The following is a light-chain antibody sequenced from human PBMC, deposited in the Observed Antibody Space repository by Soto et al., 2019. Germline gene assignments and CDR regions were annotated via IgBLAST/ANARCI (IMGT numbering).Light chain of an antibody. Sequence: EIVLTQSPATLSMSPGERATLSCRASQSVSSYLAWYQQKPGQTPRLLIYDASKRATDIPARFSASGSGSDFALTISSLEPEDFAVYYCQQRRNWPYTFGEGTKLELK. J-gene: IGKJ2*01. CDR2: DAS. CDR3: QQRRNWPYT. CDR1: QSVSSY. V-gene: IGKV3-11*01.